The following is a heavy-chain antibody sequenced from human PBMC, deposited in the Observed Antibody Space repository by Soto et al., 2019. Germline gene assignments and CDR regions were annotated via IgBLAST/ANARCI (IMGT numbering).Heavy chain of an antibody. Sequence: EVQLLESGGGLVQPGGSLRLSCAASGFTFSSYAMSWVRQAPGKGLEWVSAISGSGGSTYYADSVKGRFTISRDNSKNTLYLQINSLRAEDTAVYYCAKAGSSWSEHFQHWGQGTLVTVSS. D-gene: IGHD6-13*01. CDR2: ISGSGGST. V-gene: IGHV3-23*01. CDR1: GFTFSSYA. J-gene: IGHJ1*01. CDR3: AKAGSSWSEHFQH.